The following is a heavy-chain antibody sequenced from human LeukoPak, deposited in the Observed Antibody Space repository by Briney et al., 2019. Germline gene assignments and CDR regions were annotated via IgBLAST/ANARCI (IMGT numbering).Heavy chain of an antibody. CDR2: IYPGDSDT. D-gene: IGHD4-17*01. J-gene: IGHJ3*02. CDR3: ARPEEHGDYVHDVFDI. Sequence: GSSLKISCKGSGYSFTSYWIGWVRQMPGQGLEWMGIIYPGDSDTSYSPSFQGQVYISADKSISTAYLQWSSLKASDTAMYYCARPEEHGDYVHDVFDIWGQGPMLTVSS. CDR1: GYSFTSYW. V-gene: IGHV5-51*01.